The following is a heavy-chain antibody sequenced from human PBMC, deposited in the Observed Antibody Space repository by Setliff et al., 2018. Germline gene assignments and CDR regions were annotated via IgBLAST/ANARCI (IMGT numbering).Heavy chain of an antibody. V-gene: IGHV3-23*01. J-gene: IGHJ4*02. CDR3: AKAPRGYTYGYLFDY. D-gene: IGHD5-18*01. CDR1: GGSFSGYY. CDR2: ISGGGGST. Sequence: GGSLSLTCAVYGGSFSGYYWSWVRQAPGKGLEWVSAISGGGGSTYYADSVKGRFTISRDTSKNTLYLQMNSLRAEDTAVYYCAKAPRGYTYGYLFDYWGQGTLVTVSS.